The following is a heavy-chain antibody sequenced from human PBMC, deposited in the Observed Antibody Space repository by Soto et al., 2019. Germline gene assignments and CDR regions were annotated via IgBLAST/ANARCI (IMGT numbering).Heavy chain of an antibody. Sequence: PSETLSLTCAVSGGSFTSNNWWTWVRQPPGQGLEWIGEIYRTGSTNYNPSLKSRVTISLDTSENQFSLRVTSVTAADTAVYYCARTLRLNYYENGAFYSYWYFDLWGRGTLVTVSS. V-gene: IGHV4-4*02. D-gene: IGHD3-22*01. CDR3: ARTLRLNYYENGAFYSYWYFDL. CDR2: IYRTGST. J-gene: IGHJ2*01. CDR1: GGSFTSNNW.